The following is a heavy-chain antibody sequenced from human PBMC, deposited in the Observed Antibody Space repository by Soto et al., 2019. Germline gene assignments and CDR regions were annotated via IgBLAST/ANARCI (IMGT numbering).Heavy chain of an antibody. CDR3: AKDIVVVPADPGALDY. CDR1: GFTCSSYG. J-gene: IGHJ4*02. CDR2: ISYDGSNK. Sequence: GGSLRLSCAASGFTCSSYGMHWVRQAPGKGLEWVAVISYDGSNKYYADSVKGRFTISRDNSKNTLYLQMNSLRAEDTAVYYCAKDIVVVPADPGALDYWGQGTLVTVSS. V-gene: IGHV3-30*18. D-gene: IGHD2-2*01.